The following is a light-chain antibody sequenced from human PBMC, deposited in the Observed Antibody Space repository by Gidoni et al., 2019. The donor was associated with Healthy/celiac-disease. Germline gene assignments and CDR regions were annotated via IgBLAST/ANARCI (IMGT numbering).Light chain of an antibody. CDR1: QSVSSY. CDR2: DAS. V-gene: IGKV3-11*01. J-gene: IGKJ5*01. CDR3: QQRSNWP. Sequence: ELVLTQSPATLSLSPGERATLSCRASQSVSSYLAWYQQKPGQAPRLLIYDASNRATGIPARFSGSGSGTDFTLTISSLEPEDFAVYYCQQRSNWPFGQGTRLEIK.